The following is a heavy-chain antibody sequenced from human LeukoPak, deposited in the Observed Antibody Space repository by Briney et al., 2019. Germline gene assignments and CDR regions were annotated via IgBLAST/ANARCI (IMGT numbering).Heavy chain of an antibody. CDR3: ASESYDSSGVFDY. Sequence: PGGSLRLSCAASGFTFSDYYMSWIRQAPGKGLEWVSYISSSGSTIYYTDSVKGRFTISRDDAKNSLYLQMNSLRAEDTAVYYCASESYDSSGVFDYWGQGTLVTVSS. J-gene: IGHJ4*02. V-gene: IGHV3-11*01. CDR2: ISSSGSTI. CDR1: GFTFSDYY. D-gene: IGHD3-22*01.